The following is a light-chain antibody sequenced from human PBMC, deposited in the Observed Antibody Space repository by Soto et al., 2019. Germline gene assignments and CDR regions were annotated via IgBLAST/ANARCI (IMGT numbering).Light chain of an antibody. V-gene: IGKV3-11*01. CDR2: VAS. J-gene: IGKJ5*01. Sequence: ELVLTQSPATLSLSPWERATLSCRASESVSNYLAWYQQQPGQAPRLLIYVASNRATGIPARFSGSASGTDFTLTISSLEPEDFAVYYCQQRSNWPPGMTFGQGTRLEIK. CDR1: ESVSNY. CDR3: QQRSNWPPGMT.